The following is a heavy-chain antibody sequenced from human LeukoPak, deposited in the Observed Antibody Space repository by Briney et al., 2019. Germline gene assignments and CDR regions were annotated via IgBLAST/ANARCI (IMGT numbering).Heavy chain of an antibody. D-gene: IGHD3-22*01. CDR3: ARDSSGYYFYSYYFDY. J-gene: IGHJ4*02. CDR2: INQDGSVK. V-gene: IGHV3-7*05. Sequence: PGGSLRLSCAASGFTFSSYWMSWVRQAPGKGLEWVANINQDGSVKSYVDSVEGRFTISRDNAKKSLYLQMSSLRAEDTAVYYCARDSSGYYFYSYYFDYWGQGTLVTVSS. CDR1: GFTFSSYW.